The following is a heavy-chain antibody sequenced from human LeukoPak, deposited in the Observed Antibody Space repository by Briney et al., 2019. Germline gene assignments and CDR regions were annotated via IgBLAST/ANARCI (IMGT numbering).Heavy chain of an antibody. CDR3: AKGPHPYYDILTGYFVY. V-gene: IGHV3-30*02. CDR2: IRYDGSNK. J-gene: IGHJ4*02. CDR1: GFTVSGNY. D-gene: IGHD3-9*01. Sequence: GGSLRLSCAVSGFTVSGNYMSWVRQAPGKGLEWVAFIRYDGSNKYYADSVKGRFTISRDNSKNTLYLQMNSLRAEDTAVYYCAKGPHPYYDILTGYFVYWGQGTLVTVSS.